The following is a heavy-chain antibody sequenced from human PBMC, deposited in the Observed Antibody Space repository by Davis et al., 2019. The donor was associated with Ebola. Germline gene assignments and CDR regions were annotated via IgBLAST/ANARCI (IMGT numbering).Heavy chain of an antibody. D-gene: IGHD3-10*01. J-gene: IGHJ4*02. CDR3: AKDRVSDSYSYYFDH. CDR2: IIGSSETT. V-gene: IGHV3-23*01. CDR1: GFTFSDYA. Sequence: PGGSLRLSCAASGFTFSDYAMSWVRQAPGKGLEWVAGIIGSSETTYHADSVKGRFTISRDKFKNTVYLQMNSLGAEDTAVYYCAKDRVSDSYSYYFDHWGQGARVTVSS.